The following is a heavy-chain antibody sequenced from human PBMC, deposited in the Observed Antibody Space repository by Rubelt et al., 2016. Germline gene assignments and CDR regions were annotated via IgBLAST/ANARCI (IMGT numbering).Heavy chain of an antibody. J-gene: IGHJ5*02. Sequence: QVQLVQSGAEVKKPGASVKVSCKASGYTFTTYGISWVRQAPGQGLEWMGWIRTYNGNTNYAQKLQGRVTMTTDTATSTAYMELRSLRSDDTAMYFCARGYCSSANCRFNWFDPWGQGTLVTVSS. CDR2: IRTYNGNT. V-gene: IGHV1-18*01. D-gene: IGHD2-2*01. CDR1: GYTFTTYG. CDR3: ARGYCSSANCRFNWFDP.